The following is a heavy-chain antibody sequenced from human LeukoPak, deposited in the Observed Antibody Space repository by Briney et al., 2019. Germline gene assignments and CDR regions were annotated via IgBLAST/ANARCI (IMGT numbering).Heavy chain of an antibody. Sequence: ASVKVSCKASGYTYTGYYMHWVRQAPGQGLEWMGWINPNSGGTNYAQKFQGWVTMTRDTSISTAYMELSRLRSDDTAVYYCARGHPSNSWTFDIWGQGTMVSVSS. J-gene: IGHJ3*02. CDR1: GYTYTGYY. CDR2: INPNSGGT. D-gene: IGHD2/OR15-2a*01. CDR3: ARGHPSNSWTFDI. V-gene: IGHV1-2*04.